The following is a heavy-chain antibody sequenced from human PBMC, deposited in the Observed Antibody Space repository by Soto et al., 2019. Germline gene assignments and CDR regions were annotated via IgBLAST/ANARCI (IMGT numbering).Heavy chain of an antibody. CDR1: GYTFTSYG. CDR3: AREEYDSSGYYYVRWFDP. J-gene: IGHJ5*02. D-gene: IGHD3-22*01. V-gene: IGHV1-18*01. Sequence: GASVKVSCKASGYTFTSYGISWVRQAPGQGLEWMGWISAYNGNTNYAQKLQGRVTMTTDTSTSTAYMELRSLRSGDTAVYYCAREEYDSSGYYYVRWFDPWGQGTLVTVSS. CDR2: ISAYNGNT.